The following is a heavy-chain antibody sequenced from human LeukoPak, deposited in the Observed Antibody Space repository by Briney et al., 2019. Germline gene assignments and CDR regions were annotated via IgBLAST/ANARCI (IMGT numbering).Heavy chain of an antibody. CDR2: MNPNSGNT. J-gene: IGHJ4*02. CDR3: ASHDVQSLGMGDY. D-gene: IGHD7-27*01. Sequence: ASVKVSCKASGYTFTSYDINWVRQATGQGLEWMGWMNPNSGNTGYAQKFQGRVTITTDESTSTAYMELSSLRSEDTAVYYCASHDVQSLGMGDYWGQGTLVTVSS. CDR1: GYTFTSYD. V-gene: IGHV1-8*01.